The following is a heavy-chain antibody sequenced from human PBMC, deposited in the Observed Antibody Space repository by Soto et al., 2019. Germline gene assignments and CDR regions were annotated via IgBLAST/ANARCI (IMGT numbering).Heavy chain of an antibody. J-gene: IGHJ5*02. Sequence: GASVKVSCKASGYTFTDYHMHWVRQAPGQGLEWLGWINPKSGGTDFAQNFQGRVTMTRDTYISTVYMELSSLRSDDSAVYYCARGVLTYTYYDWFDPWGQGTLVTVSS. CDR1: GYTFTDYH. CDR2: INPKSGGT. V-gene: IGHV1-2*02. D-gene: IGHD3-16*01. CDR3: ARGVLTYTYYDWFDP.